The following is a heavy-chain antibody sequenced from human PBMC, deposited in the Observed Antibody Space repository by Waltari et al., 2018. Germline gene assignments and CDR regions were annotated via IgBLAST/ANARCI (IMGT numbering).Heavy chain of an antibody. CDR3: ARIPSGWFGEPQFDY. CDR1: GGSFSGYY. CDR2: INHNGIT. Sequence: QVQLQQWGAGLLKPSETLSLTCAVYGGSFSGYYWSWNRQPPGKGLEWIGEINHNGITNYNPSLKSRVTISVDTSKNQSSLKLSAVTAADTAVYYCARIPSGWFGEPQFDYWGQGTLVTVSS. V-gene: IGHV4-34*01. J-gene: IGHJ4*02. D-gene: IGHD3-10*01.